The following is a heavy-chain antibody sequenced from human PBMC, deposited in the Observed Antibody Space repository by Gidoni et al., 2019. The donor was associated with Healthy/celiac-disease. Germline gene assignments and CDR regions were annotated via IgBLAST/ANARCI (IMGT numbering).Heavy chain of an antibody. CDR2: ISAYNGNT. Sequence: QVQLVQSGAEGKKPGASVKVSCKASGYTFTRYGISWVRNAPGQGLEWMGWISAYNGNTNYAQKLQGRVTMTTDTSTSTAYMELRSLRSDDTAVYYCASPSSGWYSVHAFDIWGQGTMVTVSS. D-gene: IGHD6-19*01. CDR3: ASPSSGWYSVHAFDI. CDR1: GYTFTRYG. V-gene: IGHV1-18*04. J-gene: IGHJ3*02.